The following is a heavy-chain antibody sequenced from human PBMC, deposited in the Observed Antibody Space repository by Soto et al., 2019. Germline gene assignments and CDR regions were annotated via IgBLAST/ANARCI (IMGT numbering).Heavy chain of an antibody. CDR3: ARASRITSWSDP. CDR2: ISAYNGNT. D-gene: IGHD2-2*01. CDR1: GYTFTSYG. V-gene: IGHV1-18*01. Sequence: GASAKVSCKASGYTFTSYGMSWVRQAPGQGLEWMGWISAYNGNTNYAQKLQGRVTMTTDTSTSTAYMELRSLRSDDTAVYYCARASRITSWSDPWGQGTPVNVSS. J-gene: IGHJ5*02.